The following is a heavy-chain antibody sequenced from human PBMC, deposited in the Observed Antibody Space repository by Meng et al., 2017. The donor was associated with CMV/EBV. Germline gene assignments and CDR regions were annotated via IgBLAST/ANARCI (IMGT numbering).Heavy chain of an antibody. Sequence: QPTLNVSRPAPVNPKPSPTLSFTFAGFSRCTSGLGWGWIRQPPGKALEWLALIYWDDDKRYSPSLKSRLTITKDTSKNQVVLTLTNMDPVDTATYYCARIAAAGRFDYWGQGTLVTVSS. J-gene: IGHJ4*02. CDR3: ARIAAAGRFDY. CDR2: IYWDDDK. CDR1: GFSRCTSGLG. V-gene: IGHV2-5*02. D-gene: IGHD6-13*01.